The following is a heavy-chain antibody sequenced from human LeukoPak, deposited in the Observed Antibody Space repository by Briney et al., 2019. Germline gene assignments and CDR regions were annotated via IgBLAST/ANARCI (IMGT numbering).Heavy chain of an antibody. CDR3: ARVAAARYYYYMDV. D-gene: IGHD6-13*01. CDR2: IYYSGTA. CDR1: GGPISSSSYY. V-gene: IGHV4-39*01. Sequence: SETLSLTCTVSGGPISSSSYYWGWIRQPPGKGLEWIGTIYYSGTAYYSPSLKSRVTISVDTSMNQFSLRLSSVTAADTAVFYCARVAAARYYYYMDVWGKGTTVTVSS. J-gene: IGHJ6*03.